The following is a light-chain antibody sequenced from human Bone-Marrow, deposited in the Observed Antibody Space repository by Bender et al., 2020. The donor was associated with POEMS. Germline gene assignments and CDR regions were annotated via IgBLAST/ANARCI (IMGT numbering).Light chain of an antibody. J-gene: IGLJ3*02. CDR2: GNN. CDR1: SSNIGTNP. V-gene: IGLV1-40*01. CDR3: QSYDSSLNIWV. Sequence: QSVLTQPPSASGTPGQRVTISCSGSSSNIGTNPVNWYQQLPGTAPKLLIYGNNNRPSGVPDRFSGSKSGTSASLAITGLQAEDEANYYCQSYDSSLNIWVFGGGTTLTVL.